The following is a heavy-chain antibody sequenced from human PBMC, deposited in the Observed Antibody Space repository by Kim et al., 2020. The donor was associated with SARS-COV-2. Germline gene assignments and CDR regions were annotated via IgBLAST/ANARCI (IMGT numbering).Heavy chain of an antibody. Sequence: SETLSLTCAVYGGSFSGYYWSWIRQPPGKGLEWIGEINHSGSTNYNPSLKSRVTISVDTSKNQFSLKLSSVTAADTAVYYCARLRGYSYGYSFHYYYGMDVWGQGTPVTVSS. CDR1: GGSFSGYY. J-gene: IGHJ6*02. CDR2: INHSGST. V-gene: IGHV4-34*01. CDR3: ARLRGYSYGYSFHYYYGMDV. D-gene: IGHD5-18*01.